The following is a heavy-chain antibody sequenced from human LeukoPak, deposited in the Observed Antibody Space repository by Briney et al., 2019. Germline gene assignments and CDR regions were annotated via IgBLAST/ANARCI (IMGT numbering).Heavy chain of an antibody. Sequence: PSETLSLTCTVSGGSVSSGSYYWGWIRQHPGKGLEWIGYIYYSGRTNYNPSLKSRVTISVDTSKSQFPLILSSVTAADKAVYYCARGPYSSGSFYYWGQGTLVTVSS. CDR2: IYYSGRT. V-gene: IGHV4-61*01. J-gene: IGHJ4*02. CDR1: GGSVSSGSYY. CDR3: ARGPYSSGSFYY. D-gene: IGHD6-19*01.